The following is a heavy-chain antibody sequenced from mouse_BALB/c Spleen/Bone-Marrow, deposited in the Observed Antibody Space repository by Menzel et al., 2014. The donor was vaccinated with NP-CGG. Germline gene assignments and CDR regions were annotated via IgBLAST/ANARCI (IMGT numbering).Heavy chain of an antibody. V-gene: IGHV14-3*02. CDR2: IDPANGNT. CDR3: ALYRYDGPAFAY. D-gene: IGHD2-14*01. CDR1: GFNIKDTY. J-gene: IGHJ3*01. Sequence: EVQLQQSGAELVKPGASVKLSCTASGFNIKDTYMHWVKQRPEQGLEWIGRIDPANGNTKYDPKFQGKATITADTSSNTAYLQLSSLTSEDTAVYYCALYRYDGPAFAYWGQGTLVTVSA.